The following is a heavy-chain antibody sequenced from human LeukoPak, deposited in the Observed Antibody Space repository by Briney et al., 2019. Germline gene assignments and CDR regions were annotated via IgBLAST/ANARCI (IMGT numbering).Heavy chain of an antibody. CDR2: ISWNSGSI. CDR1: GFTFDGYA. J-gene: IGHJ4*02. CDR3: AKDIGGNYYDSSGYSQGGLDY. D-gene: IGHD3-22*01. Sequence: GGFLRLSCAASGFTFDGYAMHWARQAPGKGLEWVSGISWNSGSIGYADSVKGRFTISRDNAKNSLYLQMNSLRAEDTALYYCAKDIGGNYYDSSGYSQGGLDYWGQGTLVTVSS. V-gene: IGHV3-9*01.